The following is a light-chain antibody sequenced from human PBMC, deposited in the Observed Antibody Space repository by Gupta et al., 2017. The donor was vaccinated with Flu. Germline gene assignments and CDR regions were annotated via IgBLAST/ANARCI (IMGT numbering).Light chain of an antibody. CDR2: EVS. J-gene: IGLJ2*01. V-gene: IGLV2-14*01. CDR1: SSDVGGYNY. CDR3: SSDTSSSTG. Sequence: QSALTQPASVSGSPGQSITISCTGTSSDVGGYNYVSWYQQHPGKAPKLMIYEVSNRPSGGSNRFSGSESGTTASLTISGLQAEDEDDYYCSSDTSSSTGFGGGTKLTVL.